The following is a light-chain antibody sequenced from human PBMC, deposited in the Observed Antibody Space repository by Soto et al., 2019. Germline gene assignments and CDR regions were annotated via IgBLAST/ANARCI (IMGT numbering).Light chain of an antibody. J-gene: IGKJ1*01. CDR3: QQYGNSAWT. CDR1: QNVRSPY. Sequence: ELVLTQSPGTLSLSPGERATLSCRASQNVRSPYLAWYQQKPGQAPRLLIYAASSRAAGIPDRFSGSGSGTDFTLTISRLEPEDFAVYYCQQYGNSAWTFGQGTKVELK. V-gene: IGKV3-20*01. CDR2: AAS.